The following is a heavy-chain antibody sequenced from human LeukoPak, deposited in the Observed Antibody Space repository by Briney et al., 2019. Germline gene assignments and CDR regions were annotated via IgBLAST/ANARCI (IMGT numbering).Heavy chain of an antibody. V-gene: IGHV4-61*01. CDR2: IYYRVST. CDR3: ARGGGSGCYTY. J-gene: IGHJ4*02. D-gene: IGHD3-3*01. CDR1: GVYVSSGSYY. Sequence: PSETLSLPCTVFGVYVSSGSYYWSWTRQPPGEGGKRIGYIYYRVSTNYKPSLKSRVTISRDTSMSQFCMWISSVTAADTGVYFCARGGGSGCYTYWGQGILVTVSS.